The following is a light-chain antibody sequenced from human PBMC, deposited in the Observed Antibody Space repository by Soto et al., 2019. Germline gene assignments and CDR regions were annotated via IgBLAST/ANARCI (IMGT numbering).Light chain of an antibody. CDR3: HQYNEWPRT. CDR1: QNIRNN. Sequence: EVLMTQSPPTLSVSPGERATLSCRVSQNIRNNLVWYQKKPGQAPRVLISGASTRATGIPDRFSGSGSGTDFTLTINSLQSEDSAVYYCHQYNEWPRTFGQGTKVEIK. CDR2: GAS. V-gene: IGKV3-15*01. J-gene: IGKJ1*01.